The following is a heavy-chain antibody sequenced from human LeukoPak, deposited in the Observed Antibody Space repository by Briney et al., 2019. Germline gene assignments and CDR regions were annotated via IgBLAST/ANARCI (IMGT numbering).Heavy chain of an antibody. CDR1: GGSISSYY. CDR2: IYYSGST. J-gene: IGHJ4*02. V-gene: IGHV4-59*12. CDR3: ARGSHCSGGSCYLGSYYFDY. Sequence: SETLSLTCTVSGGSISSYYWSWIRQPPGKGLEWIGYIYYSGSTNCNPSLKSRVTISVDTSKNQFSLKLSSVTAADTAVYYCARGSHCSGGSCYLGSYYFDYWGQGTLVTVSS. D-gene: IGHD2-15*01.